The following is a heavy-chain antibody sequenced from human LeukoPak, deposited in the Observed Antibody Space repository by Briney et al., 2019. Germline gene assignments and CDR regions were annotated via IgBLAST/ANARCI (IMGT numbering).Heavy chain of an antibody. V-gene: IGHV3-9*01. CDR1: GFTFDDYA. D-gene: IGHD1-1*01. Sequence: GRSLRLSCAASGFTFDDYAMHWVRQAPGKGLEWVSGISWNSGSIGYADSVKGRFTISRDNAKNSLYLQMNSLRAEDTALYYCAKDIKGIGTTFWFDPWGQGTLVTVSS. J-gene: IGHJ5*02. CDR2: ISWNSGSI. CDR3: AKDIKGIGTTFWFDP.